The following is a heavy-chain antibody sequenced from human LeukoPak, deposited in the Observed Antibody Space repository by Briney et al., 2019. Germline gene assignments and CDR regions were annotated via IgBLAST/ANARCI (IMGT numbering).Heavy chain of an antibody. V-gene: IGHV4-59*08. CDR1: GGSISSYY. CDR3: ARRGKFPVRGLDV. D-gene: IGHD3-16*01. J-gene: IGHJ6*02. CDR2: IYYSGNT. Sequence: SETLSLTCTVSGGSISSYYWSWIRQPPGRGLEWIGYIYYSGNTNYNPSLKSRVTISLDMSKNQFPLHLSSVTAADTAVYYCARRGKFPVRGLDVWGQGTTVTVSS.